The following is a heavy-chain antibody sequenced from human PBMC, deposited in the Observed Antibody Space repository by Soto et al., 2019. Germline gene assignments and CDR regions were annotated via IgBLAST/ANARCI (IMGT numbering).Heavy chain of an antibody. J-gene: IGHJ5*02. D-gene: IGHD2-15*01. V-gene: IGHV4-34*01. CDR1: GGSFSGYY. CDR3: ARDTEYCSGGSCYSAWFDP. CDR2: INHSGST. Sequence: QVQLQQWGAGLLKPSETLSLTCAVYGGSFSGYYWSWIRQPPGKGLEWIGEINHSGSTNYNPSLKSRVTISVDTSKHQFSLKLSSVTAADTAVYYCARDTEYCSGGSCYSAWFDPWGQGTLVTVSS.